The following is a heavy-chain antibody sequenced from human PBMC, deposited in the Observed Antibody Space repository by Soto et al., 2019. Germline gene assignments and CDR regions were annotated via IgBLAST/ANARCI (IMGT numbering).Heavy chain of an antibody. V-gene: IGHV3-33*01. CDR2: IWSDGNNK. CDR1: GFTFRNYA. Sequence: GGSLRLSCAASGFTFRNYAMHWVRQAPGKGLEWVAVIWSDGNNKYYVDSVKGRFTISRDNSKNTLYLQMHSLRAEETAVYEGASDSYCYIRRCYPSAVDIWGQGTMVTVS. D-gene: IGHD2-21*01. CDR3: ASDSYCYIRRCYPSAVDI. J-gene: IGHJ3*02.